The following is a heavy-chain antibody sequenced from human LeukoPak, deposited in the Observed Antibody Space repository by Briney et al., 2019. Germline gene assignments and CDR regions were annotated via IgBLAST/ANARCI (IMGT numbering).Heavy chain of an antibody. V-gene: IGHV4-31*03. Sequence: PSQTLSLTCTVSGGSIRGGSFYWTWIRQHPGKGLEWIGYIYYSGSTYYNPSLKSRVTISVDTSKNQFSLKLSSVTAADTAVYYCARIEPDYYGSGSYYFDYWGQGTLVTVSS. CDR1: GGSIRGGSFY. CDR2: IYYSGST. D-gene: IGHD3-10*01. J-gene: IGHJ4*02. CDR3: ARIEPDYYGSGSYYFDY.